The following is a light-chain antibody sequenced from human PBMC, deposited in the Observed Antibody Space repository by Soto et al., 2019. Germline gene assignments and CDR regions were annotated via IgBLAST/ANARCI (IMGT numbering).Light chain of an antibody. CDR1: SSDIGAYNF. CDR3: TSWTTSTTMI. Sequence: LTQPASVSGSPGQSITNSCTGTSSDIGAYNFVSWYQQHPGKAPKLMLYDVNIRPSGVSNRFSGSKSGNTASLTISGLQAEDEADYYCTSWTTSTTMIFGGGTKVTVL. J-gene: IGLJ2*01. V-gene: IGLV2-14*03. CDR2: DVN.